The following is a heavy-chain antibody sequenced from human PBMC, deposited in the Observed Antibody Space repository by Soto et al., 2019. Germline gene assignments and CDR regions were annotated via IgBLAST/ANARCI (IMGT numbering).Heavy chain of an antibody. CDR3: ARESTYFGSGSYDY. CDR2: ISWNSGDM. Sequence: EVQLVESGGGLVQPGRSLRLSCAASGFTFDDYAMHWVRQAPGKGLEWVSDISWNSGDMDYADSVKGRFIISRDNAKNPLYLQLNSLRAEDTALYYGARESTYFGSGSYDYWGQGTLVTVSS. D-gene: IGHD3-10*01. J-gene: IGHJ4*02. CDR1: GFTFDDYA. V-gene: IGHV3-9*01.